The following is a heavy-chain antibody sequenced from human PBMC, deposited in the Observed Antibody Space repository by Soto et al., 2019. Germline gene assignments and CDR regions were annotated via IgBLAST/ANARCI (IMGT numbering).Heavy chain of an antibody. CDR3: VRDLLGSGGHFDY. CDR1: GFIFSSFG. CDR2: TWYDGSNT. J-gene: IGHJ4*02. V-gene: IGHV3-33*01. Sequence: GESLKISCAASGFIFSSFGMHWVRQAPGKGLEWVAHTWYDGSNTYYADSVRGRFTISRDNSRNTLYLQMNSLRAEDTAVYHCVRDLLGSGGHFDYWGQGTLVTVSS. D-gene: IGHD7-27*01.